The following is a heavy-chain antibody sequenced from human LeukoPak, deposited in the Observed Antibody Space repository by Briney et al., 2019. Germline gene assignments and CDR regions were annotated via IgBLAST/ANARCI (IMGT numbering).Heavy chain of an antibody. CDR3: AKARRWGDWFDP. Sequence: PGGSLRLSCAASGFTFSSYAMSWVRQAPGKGLERVAFIRYDGSNKYYADSVKGRFTISRDNSKNTLYLQMNSLRAEDTAVYYCAKARRWGDWFDPWGQGTLVTVSS. CDR1: GFTFSSYA. CDR2: IRYDGSNK. J-gene: IGHJ5*02. D-gene: IGHD3-16*01. V-gene: IGHV3-30*02.